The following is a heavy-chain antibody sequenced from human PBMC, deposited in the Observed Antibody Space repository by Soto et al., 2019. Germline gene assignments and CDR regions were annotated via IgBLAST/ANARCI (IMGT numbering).Heavy chain of an antibody. CDR3: VRAIGHYGMDV. CDR2: INSDGIST. J-gene: IGHJ6*02. CDR1: GFIFSNCW. D-gene: IGHD3-22*01. V-gene: IGHV3-74*01. Sequence: PGGSLRLSCVASGFIFSNCWMHWVRQAPGMGLVWVSHINSDGISTTYADSVKGRFTISRDNANNTLYLQMNSLRAEDTAVYYCVRAIGHYGMDVWGRGTTVTVSS.